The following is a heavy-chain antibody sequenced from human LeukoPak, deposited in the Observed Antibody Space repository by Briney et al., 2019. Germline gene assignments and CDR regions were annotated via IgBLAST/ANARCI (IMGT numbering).Heavy chain of an antibody. CDR1: GFTFSSYS. CDR3: ASIAVAGTLDS. V-gene: IGHV3-21*01. D-gene: IGHD6-19*01. Sequence: GGSLRLSCAASGFTFSSYSMNWLRQAPGKGLHSLSSITSSRSYIYYADSVKGRFTISRDNAKNSLYLHMHSLRAEDTAVYYCASIAVAGTLDSWGQGTLVTVSS. J-gene: IGHJ4*02. CDR2: ITSSRSYI.